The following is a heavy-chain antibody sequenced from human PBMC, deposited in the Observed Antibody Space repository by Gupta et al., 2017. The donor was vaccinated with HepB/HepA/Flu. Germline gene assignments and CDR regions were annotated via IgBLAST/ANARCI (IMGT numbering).Heavy chain of an antibody. CDR2: MYQDGSEK. Sequence: EVQLVESGGGLVQPGGSLSLFCAPSGFPFSSYWMNWVRQTPEKGLEWVANMYQDGSEKYNVGSVKGRFTISRDNAKNSLYLQMNNLRAEDTAVYYCARGAYSGSHDYWGQGTLVTVSS. J-gene: IGHJ4*02. D-gene: IGHD1-26*01. V-gene: IGHV3-7*01. CDR1: GFPFSSYW. CDR3: ARGAYSGSHDY.